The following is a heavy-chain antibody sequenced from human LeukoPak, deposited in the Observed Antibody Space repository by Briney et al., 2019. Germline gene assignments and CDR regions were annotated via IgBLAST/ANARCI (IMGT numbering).Heavy chain of an antibody. J-gene: IGHJ4*02. V-gene: IGHV1-2*04. CDR3: ARERSVYFDY. CDR2: INPNSGGT. Sequence: DWMGWINPNSGGTNYAQKFQGCVTMTRDTSITTAYMELSRLRSDDTAVYYCARERSVYFDYWGQGTLVTVSS.